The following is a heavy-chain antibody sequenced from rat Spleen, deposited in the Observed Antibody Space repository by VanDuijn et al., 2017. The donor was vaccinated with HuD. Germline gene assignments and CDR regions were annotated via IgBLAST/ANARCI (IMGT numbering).Heavy chain of an antibody. J-gene: IGHJ2*01. D-gene: IGHD1-11*01. CDR3: TTSERGFDY. V-gene: IGHV5-20*01. CDR1: GFTFSDYY. CDR2: ISYDGTTT. Sequence: EVQLVESGGGLVQPGRSLKLSCAASGFTFSDYYMAWVRQAPTKGLEWVATISYDGTTTSYRDSVKGRFTVSRDNAKSTLYLQMDSLRSEDTATYYCTTSERGFDYWGQGVMVTVSS.